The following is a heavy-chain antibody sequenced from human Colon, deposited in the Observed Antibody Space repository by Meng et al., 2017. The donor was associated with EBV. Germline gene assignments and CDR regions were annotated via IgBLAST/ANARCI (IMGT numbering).Heavy chain of an antibody. Sequence: WGAGLLQPSETRSLTCAVQGGSRSGAYWNWIRQPPGKGLEWIGEIIHGGSPSYNPSLKSRVTISIDTSKNQLSLMLSSVTAADTXVYYCARRPTGIDYWGQGTLVTVSS. CDR2: IIHGGSP. D-gene: IGHD2-8*02. V-gene: IGHV4-34*12. J-gene: IGHJ4*02. CDR3: ARRPTGIDY. CDR1: GGSRSGAY.